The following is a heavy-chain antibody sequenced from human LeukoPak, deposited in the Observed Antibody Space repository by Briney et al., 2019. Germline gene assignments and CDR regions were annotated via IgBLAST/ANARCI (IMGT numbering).Heavy chain of an antibody. V-gene: IGHV4-59*01. CDR1: GGSISNNY. J-gene: IGHJ4*02. CDR3: ASHKGF. CDR2: IYYSGGT. Sequence: SETLSLTCTVSGGSISNNYWSWFRQPPGKGLEWIGYIYYSGGTNYNPSLKSRVTMSVDTSKSQFSLKLSSVTAADTAVYYCASHKGFWGQGTLVTVSS.